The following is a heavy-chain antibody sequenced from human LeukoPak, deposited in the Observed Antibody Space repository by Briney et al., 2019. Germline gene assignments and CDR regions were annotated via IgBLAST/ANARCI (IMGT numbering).Heavy chain of an antibody. V-gene: IGHV3-7*01. J-gene: IGHJ4*02. CDR3: ARHIPRGNNYFDY. Sequence: GGSLRLSCAASGFTYNGHWMTWVRQAPGKGLEWVANINVDGSKKYYVDSVEGRFTISRDNAKNSLYLQMSSLRAEDTALYYCARHIPRGNNYFDYWGQGTLVTVSS. D-gene: IGHD3-16*01. CDR1: GFTYNGHW. CDR2: INVDGSKK.